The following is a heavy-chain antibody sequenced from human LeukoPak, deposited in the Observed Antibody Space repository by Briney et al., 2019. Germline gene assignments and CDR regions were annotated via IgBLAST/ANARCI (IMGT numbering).Heavy chain of an antibody. Sequence: PSETLSLTCAVYGGSFSDYYWNWIRQPPGKGLEWIGEINHSGSTNYNPSLKSRVTISVDTSKNQFSLKLSSVTAADTAVYYCARAREPLIYTYYFEYWGQGTLVTVSS. CDR2: INHSGST. D-gene: IGHD1-14*01. CDR3: ARAREPLIYTYYFEY. CDR1: GGSFSDYY. V-gene: IGHV4-34*01. J-gene: IGHJ4*02.